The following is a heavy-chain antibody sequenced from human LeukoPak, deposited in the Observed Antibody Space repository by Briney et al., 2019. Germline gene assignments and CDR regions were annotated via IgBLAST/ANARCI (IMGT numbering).Heavy chain of an antibody. D-gene: IGHD5-24*01. J-gene: IGHJ4*02. CDR2: IIPIFGTA. CDR1: GGTFSSYA. Sequence: TVKVSCKASGGTFSSYAISWVRQAPGQGLEWMGGIIPIFGTANYAQKFQGRVTITADESTSTAYMELSSLRSEDTAVYYCAMIRDGYPDYWGQGTLVTVSS. CDR3: AMIRDGYPDY. V-gene: IGHV1-69*01.